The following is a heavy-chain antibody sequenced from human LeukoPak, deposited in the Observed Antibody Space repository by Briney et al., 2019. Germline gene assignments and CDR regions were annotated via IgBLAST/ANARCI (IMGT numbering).Heavy chain of an antibody. CDR1: GGSSSGYY. Sequence: SETLSLTCAVYGGSSSGYYWSWIRQPPGKGLEWIGEINHSGSTNYNPSLKSRVTMSVDTSKNQFSLKLSSVTAADTAVYYCARGTVVVVAATYFDYWGQGTLVTVSS. CDR2: INHSGST. CDR3: ARGTVVVVAATYFDY. D-gene: IGHD2-15*01. J-gene: IGHJ4*02. V-gene: IGHV4-34*01.